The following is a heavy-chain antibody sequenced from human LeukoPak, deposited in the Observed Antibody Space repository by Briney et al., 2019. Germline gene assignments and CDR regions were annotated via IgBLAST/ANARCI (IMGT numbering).Heavy chain of an antibody. CDR3: ASPDIAEQLGGFDP. J-gene: IGHJ5*02. Sequence: ASVTVSCKASGYTFTGYYMHWVRQAPGQGLEWMGWINPNSGGTNYAQKFQGRVTMTRDTSISTAYMELSRLRSDDTAVYYCASPDIAEQLGGFDPWGQGTLVTVSS. CDR2: INPNSGGT. D-gene: IGHD6-6*01. V-gene: IGHV1-2*02. CDR1: GYTFTGYY.